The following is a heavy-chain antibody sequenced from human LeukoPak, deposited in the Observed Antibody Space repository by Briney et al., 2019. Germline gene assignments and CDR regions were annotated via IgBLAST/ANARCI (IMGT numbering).Heavy chain of an antibody. J-gene: IGHJ6*02. V-gene: IGHV4-31*03. D-gene: IGHD4-17*01. CDR2: IYYSGST. Sequence: QPSETLSLTCTVSGGSISSGGYYWSWIRQHPGKGLEWIGYIYYSGSTYYNPSLKSRVTISVDTSKNQFSLKLSSVTAADTAVYYCARDGDSSHYYYGMDVWGQGTTVTVSS. CDR1: GGSISSGGYY. CDR3: ARDGDSSHYYYGMDV.